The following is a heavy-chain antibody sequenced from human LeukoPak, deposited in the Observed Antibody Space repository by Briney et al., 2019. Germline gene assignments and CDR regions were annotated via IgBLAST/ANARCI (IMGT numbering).Heavy chain of an antibody. CDR1: GFTFSGSA. Sequence: PGGSLRLSCAASGFTFSGSAIHWVRQASGKGLEWVGRIRTKANSYATAYAASVKGRFTISRDDSENTANLQMNSLKTEDTAVYYCTRASEIWGQGTMVTVSS. CDR2: IRTKANSYAT. J-gene: IGHJ3*02. V-gene: IGHV3-73*01. CDR3: TRASEI.